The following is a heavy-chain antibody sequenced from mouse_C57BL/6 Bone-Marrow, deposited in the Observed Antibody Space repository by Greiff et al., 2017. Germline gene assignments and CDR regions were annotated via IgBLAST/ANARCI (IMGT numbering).Heavy chain of an antibody. D-gene: IGHD4-1*01. V-gene: IGHV5-16*01. J-gene: IGHJ4*01. CDR2: INYDGSST. Sequence: EVQLVESEGGLVQPGSSMKLSCTASGFTFSDYYMAWVRQVPEKGLEWVANINYDGSSTYYLDSLKSRFIISRDNAKNILYLQMSSLKSEDTATYYCARRGSNWDAMDYWGQGTSVTVSS. CDR1: GFTFSDYY. CDR3: ARRGSNWDAMDY.